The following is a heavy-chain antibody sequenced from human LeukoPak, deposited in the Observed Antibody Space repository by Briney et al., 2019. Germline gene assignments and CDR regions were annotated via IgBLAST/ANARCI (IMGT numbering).Heavy chain of an antibody. CDR1: GGSISSGDYY. V-gene: IGHV4-30-4*01. CDR3: ARGHRYCSGGSCYSVNWFDP. D-gene: IGHD2-15*01. Sequence: SETLSLTCTVSGGSISSGDYYWSWIRQPPGEGLEWIGYIYYSGSTYYNPSLKSRVTISVDTSKNQFSLKLSSVTAADTAVYYCARGHRYCSGGSCYSVNWFDPWGQGTLVTVSS. J-gene: IGHJ5*02. CDR2: IYYSGST.